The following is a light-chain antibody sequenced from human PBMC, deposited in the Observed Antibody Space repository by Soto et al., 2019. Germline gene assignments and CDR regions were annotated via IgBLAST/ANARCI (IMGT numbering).Light chain of an antibody. CDR3: QQCGISSLT. V-gene: IGKV3-20*01. CDR2: GAS. J-gene: IGKJ4*01. Sequence: EIVLTQSPGTLSLSPGERATLSCRASQSVSSSYLAWYQQKPGQAPRLLIYGASSRATGIPDRFSGSGSGIDFTLPISRLEPEDFAVYYCQQCGISSLTSGGGTKVESK. CDR1: QSVSSSY.